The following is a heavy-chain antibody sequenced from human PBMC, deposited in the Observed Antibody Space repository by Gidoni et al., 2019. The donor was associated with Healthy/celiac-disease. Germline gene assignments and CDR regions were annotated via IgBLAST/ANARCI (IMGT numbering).Heavy chain of an antibody. CDR1: GSTFTSYT. J-gene: IGHJ6*02. D-gene: IGHD3-9*01. Sequence: QVQLVQSGAEVKKPGASVKVSCKASGSTFTSYTMHWVRQAPGQRLGWMGWINAGNGNTKYSQKFQGRVTITSDTSASTAYMELSSLRSEDTAVYYCARGTGYSYYYGMDVWGQGTTVTVSS. CDR2: INAGNGNT. V-gene: IGHV1-3*01. CDR3: ARGTGYSYYYGMDV.